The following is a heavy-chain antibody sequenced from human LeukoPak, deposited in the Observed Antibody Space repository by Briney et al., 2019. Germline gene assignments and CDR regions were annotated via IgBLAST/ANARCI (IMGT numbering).Heavy chain of an antibody. D-gene: IGHD1-14*01. CDR3: ARAAQPGFDP. CDR1: GFTFSSYQ. V-gene: IGHV3-48*03. J-gene: IGHJ5*02. CDR2: ISSSGSTI. Sequence: QPGGSLRLSCAASGFTFSSYQMNWVRQAPGKGLEWVSYISSSGSTIYYADSVKGRFTISRDNAKNSLYLQMNSLRAEDTAVYYCARAAQPGFDPWGQGTLVTVSS.